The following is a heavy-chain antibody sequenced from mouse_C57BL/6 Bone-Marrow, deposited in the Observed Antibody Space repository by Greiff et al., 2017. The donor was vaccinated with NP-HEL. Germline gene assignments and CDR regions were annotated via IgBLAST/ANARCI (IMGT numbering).Heavy chain of an antibody. D-gene: IGHD1-1*01. CDR2: IHPNSGSP. J-gene: IGHJ1*03. V-gene: IGHV1-64*01. CDR3: ARRDYGSSYWYFDV. CDR1: GYTFTSYW. Sequence: QVQLKQSGAELVKPGASVKLSCKASGYTFTSYWMHWVKQRPGQGLEWIGMIHPNSGSPNYNEKFKSKATLTVDKSSSTAYMQLSSLTSEDSAVYYCARRDYGSSYWYFDVWGTGTTVTVSS.